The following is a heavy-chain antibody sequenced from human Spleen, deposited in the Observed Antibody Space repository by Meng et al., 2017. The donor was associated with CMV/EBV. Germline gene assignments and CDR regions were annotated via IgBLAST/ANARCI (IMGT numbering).Heavy chain of an antibody. Sequence: GGYYRSWIRPHPGKVLEWIGYIYYSGSTYYNPSLKSRVTISVDTSKNQFSLKLSSVTAADTAVYYCARDGYDSSGYPSLGYYGMDVWGQGTMVTVSS. CDR2: IYYSGST. J-gene: IGHJ6*02. CDR1: GGYY. V-gene: IGHV4-31*02. D-gene: IGHD3-22*01. CDR3: ARDGYDSSGYPSLGYYGMDV.